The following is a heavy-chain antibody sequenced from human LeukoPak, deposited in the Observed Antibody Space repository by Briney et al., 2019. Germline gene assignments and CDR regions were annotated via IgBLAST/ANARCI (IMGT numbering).Heavy chain of an antibody. V-gene: IGHV3-21*01. CDR1: GFTFSSYS. J-gene: IGHJ4*02. CDR2: ISSSSSYI. CDR3: ARDPPMYYYDSSARPPFDY. Sequence: GGSLRLSCAASGFTFSSYSMNWVRQAPGKGLEWGSSISSSSSYIYYADSVKGRFTISRDNAKNSLYLQMNSLRAEDTAVYYCARDPPMYYYDSSARPPFDYWGQGTLVTVSS. D-gene: IGHD3-22*01.